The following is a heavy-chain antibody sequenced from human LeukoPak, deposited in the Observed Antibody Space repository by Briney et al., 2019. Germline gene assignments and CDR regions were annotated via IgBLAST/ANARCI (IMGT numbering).Heavy chain of an antibody. CDR3: ARGVIDYVWGSYRSYYFDY. J-gene: IGHJ4*02. CDR2: IYYTGST. Sequence: SETLSLTCTISGGSVSDYYWSWIRQSPGKGLEWIGYIYYTGSTTYNPSLKSRVTMSADTSKNQFSLKPSSVTAADTAVYYCARGVIDYVWGSYRSYYFDYWGQGTPVTVSS. CDR1: GGSVSDYY. V-gene: IGHV4-59*02. D-gene: IGHD3-16*02.